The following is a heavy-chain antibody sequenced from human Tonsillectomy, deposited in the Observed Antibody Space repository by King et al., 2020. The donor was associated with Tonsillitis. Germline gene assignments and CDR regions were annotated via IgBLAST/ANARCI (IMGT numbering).Heavy chain of an antibody. J-gene: IGHJ3*02. CDR1: RYSFSTNW. Sequence: QLVQSGAEVKKPGESLRISCKGSRYSFSTNWITWVRQMPGKGLEWVGRIDPSDSYTSYSPSFQGHVTISADKAISTAYLQGYSLKTSDTAMYYCARLVIGAASTYAFDIWGQGTMVTVSS. V-gene: IGHV5-10-1*01. CDR3: ARLVIGAASTYAFDI. D-gene: IGHD6-13*01. CDR2: IDPSDSYT.